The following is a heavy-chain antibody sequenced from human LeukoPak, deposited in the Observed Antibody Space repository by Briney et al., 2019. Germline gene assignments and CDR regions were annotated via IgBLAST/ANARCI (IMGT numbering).Heavy chain of an antibody. CDR1: GFTFDDFG. J-gene: IGHJ4*02. CDR2: ISSSGGST. CDR3: AKVYSAGWYPGYFDY. D-gene: IGHD6-19*01. V-gene: IGHV3-23*01. Sequence: PGGSLRLSCAASGFTFDDFGMSWVRQVPGKGLEWVSAISSSGGSTYYADSVKGRFTISRDNSKNTLYLQMNSLRAEDTAVYYCAKVYSAGWYPGYFDYWGQGTLVTVSS.